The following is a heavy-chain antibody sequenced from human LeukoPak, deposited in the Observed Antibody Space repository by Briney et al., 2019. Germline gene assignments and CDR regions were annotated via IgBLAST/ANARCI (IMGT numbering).Heavy chain of an antibody. CDR3: ARDQEGPTHNAFDI. Sequence: GASVTVSFKSSGYTFTYYYMHLVRQAPGQGLEWMGIINPSSGSTSYAQKFQGRVTMTRDTSTSTVYMELSSLRSEDTAVYFCARDQEGPTHNAFDIWGQGTMVTVSS. J-gene: IGHJ3*02. CDR2: INPSSGST. V-gene: IGHV1-46*01. CDR1: GYTFTYYY.